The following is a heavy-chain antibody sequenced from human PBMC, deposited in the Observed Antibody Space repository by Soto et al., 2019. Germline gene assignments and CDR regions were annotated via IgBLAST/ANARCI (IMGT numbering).Heavy chain of an antibody. CDR1: GFTFSSYA. CDR2: ISGSGGST. CDR3: AKGYGSGSYSSLDAFDI. D-gene: IGHD3-10*01. V-gene: IGHV3-23*01. J-gene: IGHJ3*02. Sequence: LRLSCAASGFTFSSYAMIWVRQAPGKVLEWVSAISGSGGSTYYADSVKGRFTISRDNSKNTLYLQMNSLRAEDTAVYYCAKGYGSGSYSSLDAFDIWGQGTMVTVSS.